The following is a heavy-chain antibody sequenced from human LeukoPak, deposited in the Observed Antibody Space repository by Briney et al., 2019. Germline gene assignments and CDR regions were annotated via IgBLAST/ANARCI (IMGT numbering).Heavy chain of an antibody. D-gene: IGHD3-16*01. V-gene: IGHV3-33*01. CDR1: GFTFSSYG. CDR2: IWYDGSNK. Sequence: PGGSLSLSCAASGFTFSSYGMHWVRQAPGKGLEWVAVIWYDGSNKYYADSVKGRFTISRDNSKNTLYLQMNSLRAEDTAVYYCGRGGDNEGAYYFDYWAQGTLVTVSS. CDR3: GRGGDNEGAYYFDY. J-gene: IGHJ4*02.